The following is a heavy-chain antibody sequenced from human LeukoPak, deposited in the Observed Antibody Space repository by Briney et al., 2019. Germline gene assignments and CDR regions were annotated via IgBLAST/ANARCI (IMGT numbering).Heavy chain of an antibody. D-gene: IGHD2-2*01. CDR3: ARRWDLPAATDLKWFDP. CDR1: GYSISSGYY. Sequence: NPSETLSLTCTVSGYSISSGYYWGWIRQPPGKGLEWIGEINHSGSTNYNPSLKSRVTISVDTSKNQFSLKVSSVTAADMAVYYCARRWDLPAATDLKWFDPWGQGTLVTVSS. CDR2: INHSGST. J-gene: IGHJ5*02. V-gene: IGHV4-38-2*02.